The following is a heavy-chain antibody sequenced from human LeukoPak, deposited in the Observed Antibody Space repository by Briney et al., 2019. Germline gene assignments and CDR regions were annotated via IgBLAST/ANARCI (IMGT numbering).Heavy chain of an antibody. CDR3: AKDPSYYYDSSGYSY. V-gene: IGHV3-23*01. D-gene: IGHD3-22*01. CDR2: ISGSGGST. J-gene: IGHJ4*02. CDR1: GFTFSSYA. Sequence: PGGSLRLSCAASGFTFSSYAMSWVRQAPGKGLEWVSAISGSGGSTYYADSVKGRFTISRDNSKNTLYLQMNSLRAEDTAVHYCAKDPSYYYDSSGYSYWGQGTLVTVSS.